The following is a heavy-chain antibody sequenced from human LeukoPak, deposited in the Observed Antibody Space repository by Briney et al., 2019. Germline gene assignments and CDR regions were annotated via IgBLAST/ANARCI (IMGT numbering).Heavy chain of an antibody. J-gene: IGHJ4*02. Sequence: GSLRLSCAASGFTFTTYWMTWVRQASGKGLEWVANIKQDGSDKYYMDSVKGRFTISRDNANNALYLQMNSLRDEDTAVYYCARVAAAVPDYWGQGTLVTVSS. CDR2: IKQDGSDK. CDR3: ARVAAAVPDY. CDR1: GFTFTTYW. V-gene: IGHV3-7*04. D-gene: IGHD6-13*01.